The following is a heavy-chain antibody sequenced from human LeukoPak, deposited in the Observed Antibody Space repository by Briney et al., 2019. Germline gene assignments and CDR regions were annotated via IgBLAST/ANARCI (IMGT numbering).Heavy chain of an antibody. D-gene: IGHD2-15*01. J-gene: IGHJ4*02. CDR1: GYTFTYND. Sequence: ASVKVPCKASGYTFTYNDVNWVRQATGQGLEWMGWMNPGTGDTGHAPRFQGRLAMTADTSIKTAYMELSGLTSDDTAVYYCARGRAAADWGQGTLVTVSS. CDR3: ARGRAAAD. CDR2: MNPGTGDT. V-gene: IGHV1-8*01.